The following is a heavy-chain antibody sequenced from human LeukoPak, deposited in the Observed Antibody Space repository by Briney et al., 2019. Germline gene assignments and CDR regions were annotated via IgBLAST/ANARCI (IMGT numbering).Heavy chain of an antibody. J-gene: IGHJ4*02. CDR3: ARDFKSGYDYMFDY. V-gene: IGHV1-69*13. D-gene: IGHD5-12*01. Sequence: PAASVKVSCKTSGYTFTNYGITWVRQAPGQGLEWMGGIIPIFGTANYAQKFQGRVTITADESTSTAYMELSSLRSEDTAVYYCARDFKSGYDYMFDYWGQGTLVTVSS. CDR2: IIPIFGTA. CDR1: GYTFTNYG.